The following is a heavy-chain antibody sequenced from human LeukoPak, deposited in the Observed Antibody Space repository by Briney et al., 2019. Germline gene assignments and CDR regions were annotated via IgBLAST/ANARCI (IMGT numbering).Heavy chain of an antibody. V-gene: IGHV3-23*01. CDR1: GFTFSSYA. CDR2: ISGSGGST. J-gene: IGHJ4*02. D-gene: IGHD4-17*01. CDR3: AKRDYGDYYFDY. Sequence: GGSLRLSCAASGFTFSSYAMSWVRQAPGKGLEWVSAISGSGGSTYYADSVKGRFTISRDNPKNTLYLQMNSPRAEDTAVYYCAKRDYGDYYFDYWGQGTLVTVSS.